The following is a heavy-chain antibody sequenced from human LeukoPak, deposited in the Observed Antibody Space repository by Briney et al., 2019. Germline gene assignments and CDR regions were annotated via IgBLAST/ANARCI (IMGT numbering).Heavy chain of an antibody. V-gene: IGHV3-23*01. Sequence: GSLRLSCAASGFTFSSYAMSWVRQAPGKGLEWVSAISGSGGSTYYADSVKGRFTISRDNSKNTLYLQMNSLRAEDTAVNYCAKDLASGYTVTTSDYWGQGTLVTVSS. D-gene: IGHD4-17*01. CDR2: ISGSGGST. J-gene: IGHJ4*02. CDR3: AKDLASGYTVTTSDY. CDR1: GFTFSSYA.